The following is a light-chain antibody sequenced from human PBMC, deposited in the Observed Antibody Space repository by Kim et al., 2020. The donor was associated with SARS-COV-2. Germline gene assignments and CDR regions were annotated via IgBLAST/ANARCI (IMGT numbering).Light chain of an antibody. Sequence: RVTISGSGSSSNIRSNTVNWYQQFPGTAPKLLIYSNKQRPSGVPDRFSGSKSGTSASLAISGLQSEDEAAYYCAAWDDSLNGVVFGGGTQLTVL. CDR1: SSNIRSNT. CDR2: SNK. CDR3: AAWDDSLNGVV. V-gene: IGLV1-44*01. J-gene: IGLJ2*01.